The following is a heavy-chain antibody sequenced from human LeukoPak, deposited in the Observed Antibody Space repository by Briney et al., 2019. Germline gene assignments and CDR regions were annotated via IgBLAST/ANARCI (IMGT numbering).Heavy chain of an antibody. D-gene: IGHD3-22*01. CDR2: INHSGST. CDR3: ARRHDSSGYYGFDY. CDR1: GGSFSDYY. Sequence: SETLSLTCAVYGGSFSDYYWSWIREPSGKGLEWIGEINHSGSTNYNPSLKSRVTISVDTSKNQFSLKLSSVTAADTAVYYCARRHDSSGYYGFDYWGQGILVTVSS. V-gene: IGHV4-34*01. J-gene: IGHJ4*02.